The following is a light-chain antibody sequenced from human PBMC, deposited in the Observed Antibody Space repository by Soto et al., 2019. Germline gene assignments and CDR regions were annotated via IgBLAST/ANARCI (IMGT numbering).Light chain of an antibody. CDR2: AAS. CDR1: QSITTF. CDR3: QQAYGAPPT. V-gene: IGKV1-39*01. Sequence: DIQVTQSPSSLSASVGDRVTITCRASQSITTFLNWYQQKPGNAPKLLIYAASSLQTGFPSRFSGSGTGTNFTLTIRSLQREDFATYYCQQAYGAPPTFGQGTKVDSK. J-gene: IGKJ1*01.